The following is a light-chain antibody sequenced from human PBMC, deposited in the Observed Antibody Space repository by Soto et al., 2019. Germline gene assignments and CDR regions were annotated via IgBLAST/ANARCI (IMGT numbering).Light chain of an antibody. V-gene: IGKV1-5*01. Sequence: DIQMTQSPSTLSASVGDRVTITCRASKSISSWLAWYQQKPGKAPKLLIFDASSLESGVPSRFSGSGSGTEFTLTISSLQPYDFATYYCQQYNSYPYTFGQGTKLEIK. J-gene: IGKJ2*01. CDR1: KSISSW. CDR3: QQYNSYPYT. CDR2: DAS.